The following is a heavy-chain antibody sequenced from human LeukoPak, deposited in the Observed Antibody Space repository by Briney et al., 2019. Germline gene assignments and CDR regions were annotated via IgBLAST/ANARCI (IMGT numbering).Heavy chain of an antibody. CDR2: IYSGGST. CDR3: ARETSLARGDY. J-gene: IGHJ4*02. Sequence: GGSLRLSCAASGFTVSDNYMNWVRQAPGKGLEWVSVIYSGGSTYYADSVKGRFTISRDNSKNTLYLQMNSLRAEDTAIYYCARETSLARGDYWGQGTLVTVSS. V-gene: IGHV3-66*01. D-gene: IGHD6-13*01. CDR1: GFTVSDNY.